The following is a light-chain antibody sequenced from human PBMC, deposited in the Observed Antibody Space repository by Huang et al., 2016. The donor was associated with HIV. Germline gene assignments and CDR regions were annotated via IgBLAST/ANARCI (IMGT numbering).Light chain of an antibody. CDR3: QQYNNLPT. J-gene: IGKJ3*01. CDR1: QDISNY. V-gene: IGKV1-33*01. Sequence: DIQMTQSPSSLSASVGDRVTITCQASQDISNYLNWYQQKPGKAPKVLIYDASHLETGVPSRFSGSGSGTEFTFTISSLQPEDIATYYCQQYNNLPTFGPGTKVHIK. CDR2: DAS.